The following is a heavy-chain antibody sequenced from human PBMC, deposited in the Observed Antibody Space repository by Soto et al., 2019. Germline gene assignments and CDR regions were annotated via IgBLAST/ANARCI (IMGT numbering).Heavy chain of an antibody. CDR3: ARAPTLTSNLED. V-gene: IGHV3-23*01. D-gene: IGHD2-15*01. CDR1: GFTFSSYA. CDR2: ISGSGGST. J-gene: IGHJ4*01. Sequence: PGGSLRLSCAASGFTFSSYAMSWVRQAPGKGLEWVSAISGSGGSTYYADSVKGRFTISRDNSKNTLYLQMNSLRAEDTAVYHCARAPTLTSNLEDWGHGTLVKVCS.